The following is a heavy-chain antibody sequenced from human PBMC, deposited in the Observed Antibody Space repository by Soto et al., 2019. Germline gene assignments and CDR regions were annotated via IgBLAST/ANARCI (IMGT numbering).Heavy chain of an antibody. CDR1: GGSVSSGSYY. CDR2: IYYSGST. V-gene: IGHV4-61*01. D-gene: IGHD3-22*01. Sequence: SETLSLTCTVSGGSVSSGSYYWSWIRQPPGKGLEWIGYIYYSGSTNYNPSLKSRVTISVDTPKNQFPLKLSSVTEANTAVYYCARDTHHYDYSSGQIGNDAFDIWGQGQWSPSPQ. CDR3: ARDTHHYDYSSGQIGNDAFDI. J-gene: IGHJ3*02.